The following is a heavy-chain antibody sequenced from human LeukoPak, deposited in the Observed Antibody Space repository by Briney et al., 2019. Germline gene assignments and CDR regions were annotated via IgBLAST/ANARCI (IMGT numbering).Heavy chain of an antibody. V-gene: IGHV4-59*02. D-gene: IGHD6-13*01. Sequence: SETLSLTCTISGGSVSDYYWSWIRQSPGKGLEWIGYIYHTGSTSYSPSLKSRVTISADTSQNQFSLKLSSVTAADTAVYYCARDLGISWYFDYWGQGTLVTVSS. CDR1: GGSVSDYY. CDR3: ARDLGISWYFDY. J-gene: IGHJ4*02. CDR2: IYHTGST.